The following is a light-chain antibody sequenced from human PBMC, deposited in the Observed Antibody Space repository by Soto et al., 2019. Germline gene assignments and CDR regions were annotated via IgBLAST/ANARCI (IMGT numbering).Light chain of an antibody. Sequence: EIVFTQSPSTLSLSPGERATLSCRASQSVGSYLAWYQQKPGQAPRLLIYDVSDRATGIPARFSGRGSETDFTLTISSLEPEDFAVYYCQHRSNWPSITFGQGTRLEI. CDR2: DVS. CDR3: QHRSNWPSIT. CDR1: QSVGSY. V-gene: IGKV3-11*01. J-gene: IGKJ5*01.